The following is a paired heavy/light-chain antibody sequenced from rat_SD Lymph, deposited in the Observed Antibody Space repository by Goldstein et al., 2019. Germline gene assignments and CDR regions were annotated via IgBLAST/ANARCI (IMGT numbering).Light chain of an antibody. V-gene: IGKV1S22*01. CDR1: QSLVHSNGNTY. J-gene: IGKJ2-2*01. Sequence: DVVMTQTPVSLPVSLGGQASISCRSSQSLVHSNGNTYLHWYLQKPGQSPQLLIYRVSNRFSGVPDRFSGSGSGTDFTLKISRVEPEDLGDYYCLQSTHFPDTFGAGTKLELK. CDR2: RVS. CDR3: LQSTHFPDT.
Heavy chain of an antibody. J-gene: IGHJ2*01. V-gene: IGHV2-8*01. CDR1: GFSLTGYS. CDR2: MRYNGDT. D-gene: IGHD1-10*01. Sequence: QVQLTESGPGLVHPSETLSLTCTVSGFSLTGYSVYWVRQPSGKGLEWMGRMRYNGDTSYNSALKSRLSISRDTSKNQVFLKMNSLQTDDTGTYYCTRDNNYWGQGVMVTVSS. CDR3: TRDNNY.